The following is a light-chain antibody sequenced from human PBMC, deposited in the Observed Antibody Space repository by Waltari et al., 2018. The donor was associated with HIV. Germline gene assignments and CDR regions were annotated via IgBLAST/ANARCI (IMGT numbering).Light chain of an antibody. Sequence: SYKLTQPPSVSVSSGQTASITCSGDKLGHKNVCWYQQKSGQSPVLVIYQDRRRPSGIPRRFSGSNSGNTATLTISGTQAVDEADYYCQTWDSFIVVFAGGTRLTVL. J-gene: IGLJ2*01. CDR3: QTWDSFIVV. CDR1: KLGHKN. CDR2: QDR. V-gene: IGLV3-1*01.